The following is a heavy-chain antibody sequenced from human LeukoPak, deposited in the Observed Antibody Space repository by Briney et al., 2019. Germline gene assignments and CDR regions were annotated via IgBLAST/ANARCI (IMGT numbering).Heavy chain of an antibody. D-gene: IGHD2-15*01. J-gene: IGHJ3*02. CDR1: GYTFTSYD. CDR3: ARWWSGVRTFDDAFDI. Sequence: GASVKVSCKASGYTFTSYDINWVRQATGQGLEWMGWMNPNSGNTGYAQKFHGRVTMTRNTSISTAYMELSSLRSEDTAVYYCARWWSGVRTFDDAFDIWGQGTMVTVSS. V-gene: IGHV1-8*01. CDR2: MNPNSGNT.